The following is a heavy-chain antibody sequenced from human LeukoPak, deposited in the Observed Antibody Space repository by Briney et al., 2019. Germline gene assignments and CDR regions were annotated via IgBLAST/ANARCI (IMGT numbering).Heavy chain of an antibody. J-gene: IGHJ3*02. V-gene: IGHV3-30*18. Sequence: GGSLRLSCAASGFTFSSSGMHWVRQAPGKGLEWVAVVSYDGRNKYYADSVKGRFTISRDNAKNSLYLQMNSLRAEDTALYYCAKDILVGIVGATTPNAFDIWGQGTMVTVSS. CDR2: VSYDGRNK. CDR3: AKDILVGIVGATTPNAFDI. CDR1: GFTFSSSG. D-gene: IGHD1-26*01.